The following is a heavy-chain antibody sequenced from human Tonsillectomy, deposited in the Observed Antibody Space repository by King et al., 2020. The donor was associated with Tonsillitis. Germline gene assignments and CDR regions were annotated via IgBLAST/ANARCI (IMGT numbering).Heavy chain of an antibody. V-gene: IGHV3-30*18. J-gene: IGHJ4*02. Sequence: VQLVESGGGVVQPGRSLRLSCAAAGFTFSSYGMHWVRPAPGKGLEWMAVISYDGSEKHYADSVKGRFTISRDNSKNTLSLQMNSLRAEDTAVYFCAKDRGSSWAFDYWGQGTLVTVSS. CDR3: AKDRGSSWAFDY. D-gene: IGHD6-13*01. CDR2: ISYDGSEK. CDR1: GFTFSSYG.